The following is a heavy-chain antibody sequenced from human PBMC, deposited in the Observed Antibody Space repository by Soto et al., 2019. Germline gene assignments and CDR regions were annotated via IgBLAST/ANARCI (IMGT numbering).Heavy chain of an antibody. CDR1: GFTFSSYG. J-gene: IGHJ6*02. CDR2: IWYDGSNK. V-gene: IGHV3-33*01. CDR3: ARDVRAPERITIFGVVRAPYYYYGMDV. Sequence: PGGSLRLSCAASGFTFSSYGMHWVRQAPGKGLEWVAVIWYDGSNKYYADSVKGRFTISRDNSKNTLYLQMNSLRAEDTAVYYCARDVRAPERITIFGVVRAPYYYYGMDVWGQGTTVTVSS. D-gene: IGHD3-3*01.